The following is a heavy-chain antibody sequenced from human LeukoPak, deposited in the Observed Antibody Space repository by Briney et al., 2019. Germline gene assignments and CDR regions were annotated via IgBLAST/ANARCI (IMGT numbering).Heavy chain of an antibody. CDR1: GFTFSDYY. Sequence: GGSLRLSCAASGFTFSDYYVSWIRQAPGKGLEWVSYISSSGSTIYYADSVKGRFTISRDNAKNSLYLQMNSLRAEDTAVYYCARDEGLTMVRGVIVYWGQGTLVTVSS. J-gene: IGHJ4*02. V-gene: IGHV3-11*01. CDR2: ISSSGSTI. CDR3: ARDEGLTMVRGVIVY. D-gene: IGHD3-10*01.